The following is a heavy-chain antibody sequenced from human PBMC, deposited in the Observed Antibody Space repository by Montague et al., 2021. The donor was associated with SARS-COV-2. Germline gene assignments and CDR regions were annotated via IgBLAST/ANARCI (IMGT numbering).Heavy chain of an antibody. CDR2: ISYDGSNK. Sequence: SLRLSCAASGFTFSSYAMHWVRQAPGKGLEWVAVISYDGSNKYYADSVKGRFTISRDNSKNTLYLQMNSLRAEDTAVYYCARVIVVGYYGMDVWGQGTTVTGSS. CDR3: ARVIVVGYYGMDV. CDR1: GFTFSSYA. D-gene: IGHD3-22*01. V-gene: IGHV3-30-3*01. J-gene: IGHJ6*02.